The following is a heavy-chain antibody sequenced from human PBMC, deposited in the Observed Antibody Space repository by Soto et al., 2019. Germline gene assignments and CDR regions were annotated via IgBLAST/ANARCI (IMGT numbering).Heavy chain of an antibody. Sequence: QLQVQESGPGQVKPSQTLSLTCTVSGGSITSHHYYWGWIRQPPGKVLEWIGSIYSGGNTYYNPSLRSRLTIFVDTAKNLISLKLNSVTAADSAIYYCGSGPSTTWIDNWGLGTQVSVSS. CDR3: GSGPSTTWIDN. V-gene: IGHV4-39*01. J-gene: IGHJ4*02. CDR1: GGSITSHHYY. CDR2: IYSGGNT. D-gene: IGHD2-2*01.